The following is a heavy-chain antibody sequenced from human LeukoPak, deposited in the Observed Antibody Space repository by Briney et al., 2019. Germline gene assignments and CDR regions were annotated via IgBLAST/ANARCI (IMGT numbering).Heavy chain of an antibody. D-gene: IGHD3-10*01. CDR3: ARHGVLLWFGTTPYYFDY. Sequence: PSETLSLTCTISGGSISNYYWSWIRQPAGKGLEWIGRIYSSGSTNYNPSLKSRVTMSVDTSKNQFSLKLSSMTAADTAVYYWARHGVLLWFGTTPYYFDYWGQGTLVTVSS. CDR1: GGSISNYY. CDR2: IYSSGST. V-gene: IGHV4-4*07. J-gene: IGHJ4*02.